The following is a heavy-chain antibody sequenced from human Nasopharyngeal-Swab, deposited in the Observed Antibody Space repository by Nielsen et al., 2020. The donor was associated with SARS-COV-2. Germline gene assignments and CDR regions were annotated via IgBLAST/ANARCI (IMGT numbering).Heavy chain of an antibody. CDR2: ISAHNGNT. V-gene: IGHV1-18*01. CDR3: ASGGYYDTSGYFFDF. J-gene: IGHJ3*01. Sequence: ASVKVSCKASGYSFSSYGIGWVRQAPGQGLEWMGWISAHNGNTKYQQKLQGRVTMTTDTSTSTAYMELRSLRSDDTAVYYCASGGYYDTSGYFFDFWGQGTMVTVSS. D-gene: IGHD3-22*01. CDR1: GYSFSSYG.